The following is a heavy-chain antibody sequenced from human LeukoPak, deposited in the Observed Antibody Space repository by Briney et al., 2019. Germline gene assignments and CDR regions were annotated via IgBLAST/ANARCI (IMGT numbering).Heavy chain of an antibody. CDR2: IYYSGST. D-gene: IGHD5-12*01. V-gene: IGHV4-31*03. CDR3: AREYSCSHC. Sequence: SETLSLTCTVSGGSISRCGYYWGWIRQHPGKGLEWIGYIYYSGSTYYNPSLKSRATISVDTSKNQFSLKLSSVAAADTAVYYCAREYSCSHCWGQGTLVTVSS. CDR1: GGSISRCGYY. J-gene: IGHJ4*02.